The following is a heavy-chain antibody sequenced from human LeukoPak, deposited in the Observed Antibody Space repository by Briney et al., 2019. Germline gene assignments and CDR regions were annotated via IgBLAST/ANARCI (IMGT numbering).Heavy chain of an antibody. Sequence: ASVKVSCKASGYTFNSYAMNWVRQAPGQGLEWMGWINTNTGNPTYAQGFTGGFVFSLDTSVSTAYLQISSLKAEDTAVYYCARGHYFDWLSNENWFDPWGQGTLVTVSS. CDR2: INTNTGNP. CDR3: ARGHYFDWLSNENWFDP. V-gene: IGHV7-4-1*02. D-gene: IGHD3-9*01. J-gene: IGHJ5*02. CDR1: GYTFNSYA.